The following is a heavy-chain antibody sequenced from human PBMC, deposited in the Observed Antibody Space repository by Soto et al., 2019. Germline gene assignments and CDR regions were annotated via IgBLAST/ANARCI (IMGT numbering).Heavy chain of an antibody. J-gene: IGHJ5*02. CDR3: AKGRDSSSSSWFDP. CDR1: GFTFSSYA. CDR2: ISYDGSNK. V-gene: IGHV3-30-3*01. Sequence: QVQLVESGGGVVQPGRSLRLSCAASGFTFSSYAMHWVRQAPGKGLEWVAVISYDGSNKYYADSVKGRFTISRDNSKNSLYLQMNSLRTEDTAFYYCAKGRDSSSSSWFDPWGQGTLVTVSS. D-gene: IGHD6-6*01.